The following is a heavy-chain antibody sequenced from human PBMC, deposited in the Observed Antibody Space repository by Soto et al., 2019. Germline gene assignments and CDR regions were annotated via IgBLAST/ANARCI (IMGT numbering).Heavy chain of an antibody. V-gene: IGHV1-69*01. J-gene: IGHJ5*02. Sequence: QVQLVQSGAEVKKPGSSVKVSCKASGGTFSSYAISWVRQAPGQGLEWMGGIIPIFGTANYAQKFQGRVNITADESTSTAYRELSSLRSEDTAVYYCARERCLNIAAREGVDPWGQGTLVTVSS. CDR1: GGTFSSYA. CDR3: ARERCLNIAAREGVDP. D-gene: IGHD6-13*01. CDR2: IIPIFGTA.